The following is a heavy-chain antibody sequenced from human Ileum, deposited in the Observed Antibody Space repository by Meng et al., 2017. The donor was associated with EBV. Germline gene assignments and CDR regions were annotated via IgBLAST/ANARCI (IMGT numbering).Heavy chain of an antibody. CDR3: AREARISGYHPGIGP. J-gene: IGHJ5*02. CDR1: GGFFSGYY. CDR2: INHSGST. D-gene: IGHD3-22*01. Sequence: QAQLQKLVAGLFTPSETLSLTCAVYGGFFSGYYWSWIRQSPGKGLEWIGEINHSGSTNYNPSLKSRVTISVDTSKNQFSPKLTSVTAADTAVYYCAREARISGYHPGIGPWGQGTLVTVSS. V-gene: IGHV4-34*02.